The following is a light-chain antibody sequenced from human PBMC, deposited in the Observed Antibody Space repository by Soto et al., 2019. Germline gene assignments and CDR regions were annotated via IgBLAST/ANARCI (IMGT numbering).Light chain of an antibody. Sequence: MTQSPYTLSASVGDRVTITCRASQSISTWLAWYQLKPGQPPSLLIYAASTMATGIPARFSGSGSGTDFTLTISSLQSEDFAVYYCQDYNKWPPWTFGQGTKVDI. CDR2: AAS. V-gene: IGKV3-15*01. J-gene: IGKJ1*01. CDR3: QDYNKWPPWT. CDR1: QSISTW.